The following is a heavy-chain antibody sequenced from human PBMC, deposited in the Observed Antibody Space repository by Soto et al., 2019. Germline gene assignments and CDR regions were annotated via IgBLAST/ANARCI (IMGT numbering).Heavy chain of an antibody. CDR1: GFTFTSSA. D-gene: IGHD3-22*01. CDR2: IVVGTDKT. J-gene: IGHJ5*02. Sequence: QRQLVQSGPEVKKPGTSVKVSCKASGFTFTSSAVQWVRQARGQRLEWIGWIVVGTDKTNYAQKFQERATITRDMSTSTAYMELSSLRFEDTAVYYCAADNYDSSGESRGFDLWGQGTLVTVSS. CDR3: AADNYDSSGESRGFDL. V-gene: IGHV1-58*01.